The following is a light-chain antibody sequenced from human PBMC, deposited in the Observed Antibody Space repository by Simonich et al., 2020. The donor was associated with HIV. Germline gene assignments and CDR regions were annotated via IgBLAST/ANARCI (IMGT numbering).Light chain of an antibody. CDR2: ETS. V-gene: IGLV7-46*01. Sequence: QAVVTQEPSLTVSPGGTVTLTCGSSTGAVTSGHYPYWFQQKPGQAPKTLIYETSNKHSWTFARFSGSLLGGKAALTLSGAQPEDEAEYYCLLSYSGARVFGGGTKLTVL. CDR3: LLSYSGARV. CDR1: TGAVTSGHY. J-gene: IGLJ2*01.